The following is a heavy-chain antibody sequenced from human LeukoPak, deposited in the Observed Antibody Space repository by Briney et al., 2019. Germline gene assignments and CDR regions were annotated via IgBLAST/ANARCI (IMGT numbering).Heavy chain of an antibody. J-gene: IGHJ6*02. CDR3: VRDYQFIQEV. Sequence: GGSLSLSCVGSGFTFNNAWMNWVRQAPGKGLMWVSLISTDGKSTRYAESVKGRFTISRDNAKNALYLQMDILRVEDTALYFCVRDYQFIQEVWGQGTTVTVSS. CDR2: ISTDGKST. V-gene: IGHV3-74*01. D-gene: IGHD2-2*01. CDR1: GFTFNNAW.